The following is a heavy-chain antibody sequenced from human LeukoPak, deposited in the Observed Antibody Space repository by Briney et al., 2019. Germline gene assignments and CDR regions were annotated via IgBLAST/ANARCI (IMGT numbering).Heavy chain of an antibody. CDR2: ISGSGGST. CDR3: AKVLAPYCSGGSCYSDWFDP. CDR1: GFTFNNYA. Sequence: GGSLRLSCAASGFTFNNYAMSWVRQAPGKWLEWVSAISGSGGSTYYADSVKGRFTISRDNSKNTLYLQMNSLRAEDTAVYYCAKVLAPYCSGGSCYSDWFDPWGQGTLVTVSS. V-gene: IGHV3-23*01. J-gene: IGHJ5*02. D-gene: IGHD2-15*01.